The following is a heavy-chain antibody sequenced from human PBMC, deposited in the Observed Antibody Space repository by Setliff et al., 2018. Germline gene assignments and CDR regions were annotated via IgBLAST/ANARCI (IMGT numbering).Heavy chain of an antibody. V-gene: IGHV4-39*01. Sequence: LSLTCSVSGGSMSRSNYYWGWIRQSPGKGLEWIGSVYYYSGVTYYNPSLESRVTIFLDASKNQFSLKLSSVIAADTAVYYCATLPYSSGPLHDYWGQGTLVTVSS. CDR2: VYYYSGVT. CDR3: ATLPYSSGPLHDY. D-gene: IGHD6-19*01. CDR1: GGSMSRSNYY. J-gene: IGHJ4*02.